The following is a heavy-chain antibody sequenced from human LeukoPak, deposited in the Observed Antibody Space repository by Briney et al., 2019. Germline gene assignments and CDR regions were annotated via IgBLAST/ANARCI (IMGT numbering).Heavy chain of an antibody. CDR1: GGSISSSSYY. D-gene: IGHD3-10*01. Sequence: PSETLSLTCTVSGGSISSSSYYWGWIRQPPGMGLEWIGSIYYSGSTYYNPSLKSRVTISVDTSKNQFSLKLSSVTAADTAVYYCARDSSHTMGYWGQGTLVTVSS. V-gene: IGHV4-39*07. J-gene: IGHJ4*02. CDR3: ARDSSHTMGY. CDR2: IYYSGST.